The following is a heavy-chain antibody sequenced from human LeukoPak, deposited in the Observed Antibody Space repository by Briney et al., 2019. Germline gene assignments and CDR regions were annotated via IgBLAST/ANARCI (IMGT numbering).Heavy chain of an antibody. CDR3: ANLDERGYSGYDPGDFDY. Sequence: SGGSLRLSCAASGFTFSSYGMHWVRQAPGKGLEWVAVILYDGSNKYYADSVKGRFTISRDNSKNTLYLQMNSLRAEDTAVYYCANLDERGYSGYDPGDFDYWGQGTLVTVSS. CDR2: ILYDGSNK. V-gene: IGHV3-30*18. J-gene: IGHJ4*02. CDR1: GFTFSSYG. D-gene: IGHD5-12*01.